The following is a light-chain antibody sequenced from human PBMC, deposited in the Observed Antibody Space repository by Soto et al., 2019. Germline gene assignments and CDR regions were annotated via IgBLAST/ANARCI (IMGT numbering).Light chain of an antibody. J-gene: IGKJ4*01. CDR2: DAS. V-gene: IGKV1-5*01. Sequence: DIRMTQSPPTLSASVGDRVTITCRASQSITTWLAWYQQRPGQAPKLLIYDASNLVSGVPSRLSGSGSGTEFTLTINNLQPDDFATYYCQHYDDFSLVFGGGTKVDIK. CDR3: QHYDDFSLV. CDR1: QSITTW.